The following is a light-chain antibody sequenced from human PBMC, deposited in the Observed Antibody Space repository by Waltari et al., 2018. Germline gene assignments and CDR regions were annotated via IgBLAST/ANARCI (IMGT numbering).Light chain of an antibody. J-gene: IGLJ2*01. CDR1: DIGRKN. CDR3: QVWDSTTDHAI. V-gene: IGLV3-21*03. CDR2: DNS. Sequence: GVTQPPSVSLAPGKTATITCGGDDIGRKNVCWYQQRPGQAPVLVVYDNSDRSSGVPERFSGSNSGDTATLNISRVEVGDEADFYCQVWDSTTDHAIFGGGTKLTVL.